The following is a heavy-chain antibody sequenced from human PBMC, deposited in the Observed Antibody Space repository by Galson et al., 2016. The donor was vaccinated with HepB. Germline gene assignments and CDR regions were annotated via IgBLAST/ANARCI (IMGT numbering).Heavy chain of an antibody. D-gene: IGHD3-9*01. V-gene: IGHV3-11*04. CDR3: AREPVRLDDLLTGPPKNPDY. CDR1: GFPFSDYY. CDR2: ISSSGTTI. Sequence: LRLSCAASGFPFSDYYMTWIRQTPGKGLEWVSYISSSGTTIYYADSVKGRFTISRDNAKNSLYLQMNSLRAEDTAVYYCAREPVRLDDLLTGPPKNPDYWGQGTLVTVSS. J-gene: IGHJ4*02.